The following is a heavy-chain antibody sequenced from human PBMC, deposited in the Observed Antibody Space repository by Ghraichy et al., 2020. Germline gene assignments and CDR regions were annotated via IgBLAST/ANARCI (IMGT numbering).Heavy chain of an antibody. J-gene: IGHJ5*01. CDR1: GFGFEDFA. D-gene: IGHD6-19*01. CDR3: VKDNDPRYMSGWDPFDS. V-gene: IGHV3-9*01. Sequence: GGSLRLSCAASGFGFEDFAMHWVRQVPGKGLEWVSGISWNSGTIGYADSVKGRFTISRNNAEKSLYLQMNSLRADDTALYYCVKDNDPRYMSGWDPFDSWGQGTLVTVSS. CDR2: ISWNSGTI.